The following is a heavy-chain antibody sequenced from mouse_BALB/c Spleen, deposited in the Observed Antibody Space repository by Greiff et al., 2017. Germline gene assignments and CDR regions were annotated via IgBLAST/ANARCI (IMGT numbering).Heavy chain of an antibody. CDR1: GFTFSSYA. CDR3: ARGIHYYGPWYFDV. J-gene: IGHJ1*01. V-gene: IGHV5-6-5*01. CDR2: ISSGGST. D-gene: IGHD1-2*01. Sequence: EVQVVESGGGLVKPGGSLKLSCAASGFTFSSYAMSWVRQTPEKRLEWVASISSGGSTYYPDSVKGRFTISRDNARNILYLQMSSLRSEDTAMYYCARGIHYYGPWYFDVWGAGTTVTVSS.